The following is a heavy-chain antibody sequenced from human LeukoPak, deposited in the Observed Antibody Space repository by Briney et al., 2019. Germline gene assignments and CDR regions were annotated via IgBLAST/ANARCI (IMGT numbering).Heavy chain of an antibody. CDR1: GFTFSSYG. D-gene: IGHD3-9*01. V-gene: IGHV3-23*01. CDR2: ISGSGGST. CDR3: ATMTGPFDY. Sequence: GGSLRLSCAASGFTFSSYGMNWVRQAPGKGLEWVSAISGSGGSTYYADSVKGRFTISRDNSKNTLYLQMNSLRAEDTAVYYCATMTGPFDYWGQGTLVTVSS. J-gene: IGHJ4*02.